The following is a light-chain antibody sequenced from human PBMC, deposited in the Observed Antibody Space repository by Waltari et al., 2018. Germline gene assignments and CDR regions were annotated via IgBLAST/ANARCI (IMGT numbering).Light chain of an antibody. CDR3: QQYKSYPVT. CDR2: KAS. J-gene: IGKJ1*01. V-gene: IGKV1-5*03. Sequence: DIQMTQSPSTLSAAVGDRVTFTCRASQAINNWLAWYQQKPGKAPKVLIYKASILESGVSSRFSGSGSGTEFTLTINNLQADDSATYYCQQYKSYPVTFGPGTKVDVK. CDR1: QAINNW.